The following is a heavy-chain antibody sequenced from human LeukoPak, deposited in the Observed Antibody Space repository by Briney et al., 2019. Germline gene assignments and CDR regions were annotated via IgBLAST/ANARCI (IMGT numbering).Heavy chain of an antibody. J-gene: IGHJ4*02. CDR1: GGSISSGGYY. CDR3: AREGGPYRPLDY. Sequence: SQTLSLTCTVSGGSISSGGYYWSWIRQHPGKGLEWIGYIYYSGSTYYNPSLKSRVTISVDKSENHISLKLTSVTAADTAVYYCAREGGPYRPLDYSGQGTLVTVAS. CDR2: IYYSGST. V-gene: IGHV4-31*03.